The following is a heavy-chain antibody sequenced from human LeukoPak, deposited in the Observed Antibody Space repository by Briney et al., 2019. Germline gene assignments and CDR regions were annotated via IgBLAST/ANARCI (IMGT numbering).Heavy chain of an antibody. CDR1: GGTFSSYA. V-gene: IGHV1-69*13. CDR2: IIPIFGTA. CDR3: ARGYSSSWYYFDY. Sequence: GASVTVSCTASGGTFSSYAISWVRQAPGQGLERMGGIIPIFGTANYAQKFQGRVTITADESTSTAYMELSSLRSEDTAVYYCARGYSSSWYYFDYWGQGTLVTVSS. D-gene: IGHD6-13*01. J-gene: IGHJ4*02.